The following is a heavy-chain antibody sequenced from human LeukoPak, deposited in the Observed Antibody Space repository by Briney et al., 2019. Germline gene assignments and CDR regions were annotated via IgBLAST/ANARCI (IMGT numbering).Heavy chain of an antibody. J-gene: IGHJ4*02. CDR3: ARDLKGNFDY. Sequence: GGSLRLSCAASGFTFSSYSMNWVRRAPGKGLEWVSFISSSSSYIYYADSVKGRFTISRDNAKNSLYLQMNSLRAEDTAVYYCARDLKGNFDYWGQGTLVTVSS. CDR2: ISSSSSYI. CDR1: GFTFSSYS. V-gene: IGHV3-21*01. D-gene: IGHD3-10*01.